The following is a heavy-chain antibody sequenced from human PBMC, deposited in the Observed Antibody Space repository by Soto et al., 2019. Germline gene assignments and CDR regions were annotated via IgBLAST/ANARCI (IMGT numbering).Heavy chain of an antibody. J-gene: IGHJ6*02. CDR3: ARPDTYYYYGMDV. D-gene: IGHD3-9*01. CDR2: IYYSGST. CDR1: GGSISSSSYY. Sequence: SETLSLTCTVSGGSISSSSYYWGWIRQPPGKGLEWIGSIYYSGSTYYNPSLKSRVTISVDTSKNQFSLKLSSVTAADTAVYYCARPDTYYYYGMDVWGQGTTVTVSS. V-gene: IGHV4-39*01.